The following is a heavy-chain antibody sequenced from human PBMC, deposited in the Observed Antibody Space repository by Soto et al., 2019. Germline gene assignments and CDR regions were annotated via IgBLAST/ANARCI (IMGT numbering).Heavy chain of an antibody. Sequence: PSEPLSLTCTVSGGSISSYSWSCIMQPPGNGLEWIGYIYYSGSTNYNPSLKSRVTISVDTSKNQFSLKLSSVTAADTAVYYCARGLGRPYDSSGYYFFDYWGQGTLVTVSS. CDR1: GGSISSYS. V-gene: IGHV4-59*01. CDR3: ARGLGRPYDSSGYYFFDY. CDR2: IYYSGST. D-gene: IGHD3-22*01. J-gene: IGHJ4*02.